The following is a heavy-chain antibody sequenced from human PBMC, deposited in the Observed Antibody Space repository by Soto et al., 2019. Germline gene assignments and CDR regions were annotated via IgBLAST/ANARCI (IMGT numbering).Heavy chain of an antibody. D-gene: IGHD3-16*01. V-gene: IGHV3-33*01. J-gene: IGHJ4*01. CDR2: IRFDGSNI. CDR1: ESIFRGYG. CDR3: ARDGIGSVAFWGYLDY. Sequence: GGSLGISCAAPESIFRGYGMHWVRQAPGKGLEWVAIIRFDGSNIKYADAVMGRFTISRDNSKNMLYLEMNSLRVEDTALYYCARDGIGSVAFWGYLDYWGHGTLVTVSS.